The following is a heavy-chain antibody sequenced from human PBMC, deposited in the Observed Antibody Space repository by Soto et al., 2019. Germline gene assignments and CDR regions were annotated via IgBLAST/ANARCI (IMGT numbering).Heavy chain of an antibody. Sequence: SETLSLTCTVSGGSISSYYWSWIRQPPGKGLEWIGYIYYSGSTNYNPSLKSRVTISVDTSKNQFSLKLSSVTAADTAVYYCASDYGDYYFDYWGQGTLVTVSS. CDR1: GGSISSYY. CDR2: IYYSGST. CDR3: ASDYGDYYFDY. D-gene: IGHD4-17*01. J-gene: IGHJ4*02. V-gene: IGHV4-59*01.